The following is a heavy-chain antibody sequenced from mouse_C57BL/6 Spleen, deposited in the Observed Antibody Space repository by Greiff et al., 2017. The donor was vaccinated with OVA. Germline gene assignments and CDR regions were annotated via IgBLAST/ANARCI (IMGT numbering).Heavy chain of an antibody. Sequence: QVQLKESGAELVRPGASVTLSCKASGYTFTDYEMHWVKQTPVHGLEWIGAIDPETGGTAYNQKFKGKAILTADKSSSTAYMELRSLTSEDSAGYYCTRGSGYYGSSPCDYWGQGTTLTVSS. J-gene: IGHJ2*01. CDR1: GYTFTDYE. V-gene: IGHV1-15*01. D-gene: IGHD1-1*01. CDR2: IDPETGGT. CDR3: TRGSGYYGSSPCDY.